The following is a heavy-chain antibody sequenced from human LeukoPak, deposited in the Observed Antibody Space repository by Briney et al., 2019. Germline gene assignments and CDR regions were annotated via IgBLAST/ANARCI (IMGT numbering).Heavy chain of an antibody. Sequence: SETLSLTCAVYGGSFSGYYWSWIRQPPGKGLEWIGEINHSGSTNYNPSLKSRVTISVDTSKNQFSLKLSSVTAADTAVYYCARGLRFDPWGQGTLVTVSS. CDR1: GGSFSGYY. J-gene: IGHJ5*02. V-gene: IGHV4-34*01. CDR2: INHSGST. CDR3: ARGLRFDP.